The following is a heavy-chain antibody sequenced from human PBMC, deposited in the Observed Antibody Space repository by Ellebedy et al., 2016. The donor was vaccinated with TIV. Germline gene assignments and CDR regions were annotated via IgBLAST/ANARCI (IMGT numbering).Heavy chain of an antibody. V-gene: IGHV4-34*01. D-gene: IGHD2-15*01. CDR3: ARVPFADTTRWYHPFGTFDL. J-gene: IGHJ3*01. CDR2: IYYSGGT. CDR1: GGSFSGYY. Sequence: SETLSLTCAVYGGSFSGYYWGWIRQPPGKGLEWIGSIYYSGGTYYNPSLKSRVTISVDTSKNQFSLKLSSVTAADTAVYYCARVPFADTTRWYHPFGTFDLWGQGTMVTVSS.